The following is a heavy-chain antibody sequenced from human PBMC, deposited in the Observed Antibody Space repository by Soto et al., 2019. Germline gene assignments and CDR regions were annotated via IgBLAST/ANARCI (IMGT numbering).Heavy chain of an antibody. CDR3: ARDPVLLWFGEAYYYYYGMDV. CDR2: INPSGGST. CDR1: GYTFTSYY. V-gene: IGHV1-46*01. J-gene: IGHJ6*02. D-gene: IGHD3-10*01. Sequence: GASVKVSCKASGYTFTSYYMHWVRQAPGQGLEWMGIINPSGGSTSYAQKFQGRVTMTRDTSTSTVYMELSSLRSEDTAVYYCARDPVLLWFGEAYYYYYGMDVWGQGTTVTVSS.